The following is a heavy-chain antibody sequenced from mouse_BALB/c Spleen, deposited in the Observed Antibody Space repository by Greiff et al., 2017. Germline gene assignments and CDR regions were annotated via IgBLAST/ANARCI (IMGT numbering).Heavy chain of an antibody. D-gene: IGHD3-3*01. CDR1: GFTFSSFG. J-gene: IGHJ3*01. Sequence: EVKLVESGAGLVQPGGSRKLSCAASGFTFSSFGMHWVRQAPEKGLEWVAYISSCSSTIYYAHTVKGRFTISRDNPTNTLFLQLTSLTSEDTAMYSGAREDRYGDNEAGWFAYWGQGTPVTVSA. CDR3: AREDRYGDNEAGWFAY. CDR2: ISSCSSTI. V-gene: IGHV5-17*02.